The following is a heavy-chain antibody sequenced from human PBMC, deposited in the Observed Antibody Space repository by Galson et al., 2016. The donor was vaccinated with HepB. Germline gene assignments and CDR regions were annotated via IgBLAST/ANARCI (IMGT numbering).Heavy chain of an antibody. V-gene: IGHV3-48*02. CDR2: ISETSSRL. D-gene: IGHD1-26*01. CDR1: GFTFMNYA. CDR3: ARSYQGSDIWVGP. Sequence: SLRLSCATSGFTFMNYAFTWVRQAPGKGLEWISFISETSSRLYQRDSVKGRFIISRDNAKDSVFLQMNSLRDEDTAVYYCARSYQGSDIWVGPWGQGTVVTVSS. J-gene: IGHJ5*02.